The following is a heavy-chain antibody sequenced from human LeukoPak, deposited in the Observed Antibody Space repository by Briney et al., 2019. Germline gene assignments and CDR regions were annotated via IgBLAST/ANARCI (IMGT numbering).Heavy chain of an antibody. V-gene: IGHV5-51*01. Sequence: GESLKISCKGSGYNFTTYWIGWVRQMPGKGLEWMGIIHPGDSDTRYSPSFQGQVTISADKSISTAYLQWSSLKASDTAMYYCGRGGYYSGGIFYYYFDYWGQGTLVTVSS. CDR1: GYNFTTYW. CDR2: IHPGDSDT. D-gene: IGHD2-15*01. CDR3: GRGGYYSGGIFYYYFDY. J-gene: IGHJ4*02.